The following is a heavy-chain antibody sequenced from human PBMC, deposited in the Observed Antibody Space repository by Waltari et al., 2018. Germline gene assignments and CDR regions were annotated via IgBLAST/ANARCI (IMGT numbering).Heavy chain of an antibody. Sequence: QVQLVQSGAEVTKPGASVKVSCTASGYTFTGYSLPWVRQAPGQGLEWMGWINPNSGGTNYAQKFQGRVTMTRDTSISTAYMELSRLRSDDTAVYYCARESRSSGYLGIDYWGQGTLVTVSS. D-gene: IGHD3-22*01. J-gene: IGHJ4*02. CDR3: ARESRSSGYLGIDY. CDR2: INPNSGGT. CDR1: GYTFTGYS. V-gene: IGHV1-2*02.